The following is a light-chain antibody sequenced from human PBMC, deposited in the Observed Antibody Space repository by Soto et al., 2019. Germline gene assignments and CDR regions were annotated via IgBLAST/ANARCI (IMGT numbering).Light chain of an antibody. V-gene: IGLV1-44*01. CDR2: NNN. J-gene: IGLJ1*01. Sequence: HSVLTQPPSASGSPGQRVTSSCSGGSSNIGTNTVSWYQHLPGTAPKLLIYNNNQRPSGVPDRFSGSKSGTSASLAISGLQSEDEADYYCAAWDDSLSSHFDFGTGTKVTVL. CDR3: AAWDDSLSSHFD. CDR1: SSNIGTNT.